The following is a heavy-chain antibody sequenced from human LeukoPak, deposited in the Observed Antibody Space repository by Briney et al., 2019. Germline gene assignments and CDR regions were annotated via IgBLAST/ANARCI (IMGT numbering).Heavy chain of an antibody. CDR2: MNPKTGNT. CDR1: GYTFIDYE. CDR3: ARDRSLYYDFWSGHYGASGLDV. V-gene: IGHV1-8*01. J-gene: IGHJ6*02. Sequence: ASVKVSCKASGYTFIDYEINWVRQATGQGLEWIGWMNPKTGNTDYAQHFQDRIIMTRITSISTAYLELSSLRSEDTAVYYCARDRSLYYDFWSGHYGASGLDVWGQGTTVTVSS. D-gene: IGHD3-3*01.